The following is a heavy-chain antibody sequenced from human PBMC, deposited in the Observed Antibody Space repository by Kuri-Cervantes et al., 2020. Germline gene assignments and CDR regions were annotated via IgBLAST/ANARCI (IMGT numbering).Heavy chain of an antibody. D-gene: IGHD3-3*01. CDR3: ARGRDPNYDFWSGPTNIVLWFDP. J-gene: IGHJ5*02. CDR2: INPNSGGT. CDR1: GYTFTSYA. V-gene: IGHV1-18*01. Sequence: ASVKVSCKASGYTFTSYAMNWVRQAPGQGLEWMGWINPNSGGTNYAQKLQGRVTMTTDTSTSTAYMELRRLRSDDTAVYYCARGRDPNYDFWSGPTNIVLWFDPWGQGTLVTVSS.